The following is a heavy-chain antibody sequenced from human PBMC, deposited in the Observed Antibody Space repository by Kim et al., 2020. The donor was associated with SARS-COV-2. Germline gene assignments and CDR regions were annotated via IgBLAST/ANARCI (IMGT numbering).Heavy chain of an antibody. CDR3: ARQGVFYFYYYGMDV. Sequence: PSLKSQSTISVATSKNPFSLKLSSVTAADTAVYYCARQGVFYFYYYGMDVWGQGTTVTVSS. V-gene: IGHV4-39*01. J-gene: IGHJ6*02. D-gene: IGHD6-13*01.